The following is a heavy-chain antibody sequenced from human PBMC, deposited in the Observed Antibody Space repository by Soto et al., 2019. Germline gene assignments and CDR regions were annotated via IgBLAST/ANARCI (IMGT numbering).Heavy chain of an antibody. J-gene: IGHJ6*02. CDR2: IIPIFGTA. Sequence: SVKVSCKASGGTSSSYAISWVRQAPGQGLEWMGGIIPIFGTANYAQKFQGRVTITADESTSTAYMELSSLRSEDTAVYYCARIYCSGGSCYIGTDYYGMDVWGQGTKVTVSS. CDR3: ARIYCSGGSCYIGTDYYGMDV. CDR1: GGTSSSYA. V-gene: IGHV1-69*13. D-gene: IGHD2-15*01.